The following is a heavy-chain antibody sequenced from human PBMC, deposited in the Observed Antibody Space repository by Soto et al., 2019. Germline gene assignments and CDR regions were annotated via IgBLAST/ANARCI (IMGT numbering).Heavy chain of an antibody. CDR2: ISYDGSNK. CDR3: ARGTRQQLVPHLDY. V-gene: IGHV3-30-3*01. CDR1: GFTFSSYA. Sequence: QVQLVESGGGVVQPGRSLRLSCAASGFTFSSYAMHWVRQAPGKGLEWVAVISYDGSNKYYADSVKGRFTISRDNSKDTLYLQMNSLRAEDTAVYYCARGTRQQLVPHLDYWGQGTLVTVSS. J-gene: IGHJ4*02. D-gene: IGHD6-13*01.